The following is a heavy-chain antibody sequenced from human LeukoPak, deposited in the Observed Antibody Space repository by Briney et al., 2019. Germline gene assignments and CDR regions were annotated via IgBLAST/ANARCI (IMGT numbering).Heavy chain of an antibody. CDR3: ARSAVGTSCCTAVDY. Sequence: GGSLTLSCAASGFTFSTYAMTWVPHAPGKGLEWVSGISTSGDRTYYADSVTGRFTISRDNSKNTLYLQMNSLRAEDTAEYYCARSAVGTSCCTAVDYWGQGTLVTVSS. V-gene: IGHV3-23*01. J-gene: IGHJ4*02. CDR1: GFTFSTYA. CDR2: ISTSGDRT. D-gene: IGHD1-26*01.